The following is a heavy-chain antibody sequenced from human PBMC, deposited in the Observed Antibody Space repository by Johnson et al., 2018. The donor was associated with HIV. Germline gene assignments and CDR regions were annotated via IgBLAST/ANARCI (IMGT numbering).Heavy chain of an antibody. J-gene: IGHJ3*01. CDR1: GFTFSSYW. CDR3: AKPQLLADDIFNF. CDR2: ISGSGGST. V-gene: IGHV3-23*04. D-gene: IGHD6-19*01. Sequence: VLLVESGGGLVQPGGSLRLSCAASGFTFSSYWMHWVRQAPGKGLVWVSAISGSGGSTYYADSVKGRFTISRDNSKNTLYLQMNSLRAEDTAVYYCAKPQLLADDIFNFWGQGTMVIVSS.